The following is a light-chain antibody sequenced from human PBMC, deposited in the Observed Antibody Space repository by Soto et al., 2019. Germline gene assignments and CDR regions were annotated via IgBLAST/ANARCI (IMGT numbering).Light chain of an antibody. J-gene: IGKJ1*01. CDR3: QLYGSSWT. CDR2: STF. Sequence: EIVLTQSPGTLSLSPGERATLSCRASQSDSSRFLAWYQQKPGQAPRLLIHSTFRRDTGIPDTSSDSGSGTDLTLTISRLEPEDYAVYYRQLYGSSWTFDQGTKVEIK. CDR1: QSDSSRF. V-gene: IGKV3-20*01.